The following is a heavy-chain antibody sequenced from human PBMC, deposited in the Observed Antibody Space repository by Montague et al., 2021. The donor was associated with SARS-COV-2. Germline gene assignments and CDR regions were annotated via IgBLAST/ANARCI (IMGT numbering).Heavy chain of an antibody. CDR2: IYWDDDK. V-gene: IGHV2-5*05. Sequence: PALVKPTQTLTLTCTLSGLSLSTSGVGMGWIRQPPGKALEWLALIYWDDDKRYGPSLRSRLTITQDTSKNQVVLTMTNMDPVDTATYYCVHRQRSVGNYYFDYWGQGTLVTVSS. CDR3: VHRQRSVGNYYFDY. D-gene: IGHD1-14*01. CDR1: GLSLSTSGVG. J-gene: IGHJ4*02.